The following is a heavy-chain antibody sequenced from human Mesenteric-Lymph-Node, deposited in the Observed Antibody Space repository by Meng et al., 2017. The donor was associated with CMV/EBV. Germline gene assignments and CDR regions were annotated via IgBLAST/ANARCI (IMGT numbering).Heavy chain of an antibody. CDR1: GGSFSGYY. CDR3: ARGFRYYYYGMDV. V-gene: IGHV4-34*01. J-gene: IGHJ6*02. Sequence: GSLRLSCAVYGGSFSGYYWSWIRQLPGKGLEWIGEINHSGSTNYNPSLKSRVTISVDTSKNQFSLKLSSVTAADTAVYYCARGFRYYYYGMDVWGQGTTVTVSS. D-gene: IGHD2/OR15-2a*01. CDR2: INHSGST.